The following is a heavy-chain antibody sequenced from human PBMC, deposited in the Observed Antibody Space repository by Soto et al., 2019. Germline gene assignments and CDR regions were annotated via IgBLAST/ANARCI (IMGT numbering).Heavy chain of an antibody. D-gene: IGHD5-18*01. CDR3: ARAQDTSMGRNGMDV. Sequence: QVQLVESGGGVVQPGRSLRLSCAAPFSSYAMHWVRQAPGKGLEWVSVISYDGSNKYYADSVQGRFTISRDNSKHTLYLQMNSLRPEDTAVYYCARAQDTSMGRNGMDVWGQGTTVTVSS. J-gene: IGHJ6*02. V-gene: IGHV3-30-3*01. CDR1: FSSYA. CDR2: ISYDGSNK.